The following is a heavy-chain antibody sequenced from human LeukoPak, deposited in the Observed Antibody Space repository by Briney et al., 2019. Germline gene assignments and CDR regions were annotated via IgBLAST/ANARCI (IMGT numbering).Heavy chain of an antibody. J-gene: IGHJ6*02. V-gene: IGHV4-61*01. CDR2: IYYSGST. Sequence: SETLSLTCTVSGGSVSSGSYYWSWIRQPPGKGLEWIGDIYYSGSTNYHSSLKSRVTISVDTSKTQFSLNLSSVTAADTAVYYCARVRYYYGMDVWGQGTTVTVSS. CDR1: GGSVSSGSYY. CDR3: ARVRYYYGMDV.